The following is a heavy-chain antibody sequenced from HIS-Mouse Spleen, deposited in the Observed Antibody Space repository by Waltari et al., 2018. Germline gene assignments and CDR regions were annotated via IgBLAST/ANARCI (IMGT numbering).Heavy chain of an antibody. CDR2: YYSGRT. V-gene: IGHV4-59*01. CDR1: GGSISSYY. J-gene: IGHJ2*01. CDR3: ARASRDLLLPRYFDL. Sequence: QVQLQESGPGLVKPSETLSLTCTVSGGSISSYYWSWIRQPPGKGLEWIGYYSGRTNYNPTLKSRVTISVETSKNQFSLKLSSVTAADTAVYYCARASRDLLLPRYFDLWGRGTLVTVSS.